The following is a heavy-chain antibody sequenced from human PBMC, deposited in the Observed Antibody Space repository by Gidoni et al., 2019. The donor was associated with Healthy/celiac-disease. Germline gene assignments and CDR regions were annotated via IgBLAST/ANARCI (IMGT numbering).Heavy chain of an antibody. CDR3: MGDYYDSSGYYPNFDY. CDR2: IKSKTDGGTT. V-gene: IGHV3-15*01. Sequence: EVQLVESGGGLVKPGGSLRLSCAASGFTFSNAWMSWVRQAPGKGLEWVGRIKSKTDGGTTDYAAPVKGRFTISRDDSKNTLYLQMNSLKTEDTAVYYCMGDYYDSSGYYPNFDYWGQGTLVTVSS. J-gene: IGHJ4*02. CDR1: GFTFSNAW. D-gene: IGHD3-22*01.